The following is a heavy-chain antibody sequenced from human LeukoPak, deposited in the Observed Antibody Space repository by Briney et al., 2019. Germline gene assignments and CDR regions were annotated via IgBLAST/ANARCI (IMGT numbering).Heavy chain of an antibody. CDR1: GFTFSSYA. D-gene: IGHD6-13*01. Sequence: PGGSLRLSCAASGFTFSSYAMSWVRQAPGKGLEWVSAISGSGGSTYLADSVKGRFTISRDNSKNTLYLQMNSLRAEDTAVYYCAKSRWYSSSGELDYWGQGTLVTVSS. V-gene: IGHV3-23*01. J-gene: IGHJ4*02. CDR2: ISGSGGST. CDR3: AKSRWYSSSGELDY.